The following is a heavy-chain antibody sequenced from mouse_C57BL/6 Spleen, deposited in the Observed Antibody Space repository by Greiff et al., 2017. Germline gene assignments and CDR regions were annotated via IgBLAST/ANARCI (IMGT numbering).Heavy chain of an antibody. CDR2: IRNKANGYTT. V-gene: IGHV7-3*01. CDR1: GFTFTDYY. J-gene: IGHJ2*01. Sequence: EVKVVESGGGLVQPGGSLSLSCAASGFTFTDYYMSWVRQPPGKALEWLGFIRNKANGYTTEYSASVKGRFTISRDNSQSILDLQMNALRAEDSATYYCARYILGDYFDYWGQGTTLTVSS. D-gene: IGHD4-1*01. CDR3: ARYILGDYFDY.